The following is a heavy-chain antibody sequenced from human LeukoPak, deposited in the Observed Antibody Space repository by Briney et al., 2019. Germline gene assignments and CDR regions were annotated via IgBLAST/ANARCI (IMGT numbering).Heavy chain of an antibody. Sequence: GRSLRLSCTASGFTFGDHSVSWFRQAPGKGLEWVGFIRSKAYGGTAEYAASVKGRFTISRDDSKSVAYLQMDSLKTEDTAVYYCTREIRYFDWFQAVYWGQGTLVTVSS. CDR1: GFTFGDHS. V-gene: IGHV3-49*03. CDR2: IRSKAYGGTA. J-gene: IGHJ4*02. CDR3: TREIRYFDWFQAVY. D-gene: IGHD3-9*01.